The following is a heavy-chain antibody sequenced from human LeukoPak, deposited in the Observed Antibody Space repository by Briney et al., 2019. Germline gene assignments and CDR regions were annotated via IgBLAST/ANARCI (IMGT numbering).Heavy chain of an antibody. CDR2: INPNSGGT. CDR1: GYTFTGYY. Sequence: ASVKVSCKASGYTFTGYYMHWVRQAPGQGLEWMGWINPNSGGTNYAQKFQGRVTMTRDTSISTAYMELSRLRSEDTAVYYCANLLSNVDINWFDPWGQGTLVTVSS. CDR3: ANLLSNVDINWFDP. D-gene: IGHD5-12*01. J-gene: IGHJ5*02. V-gene: IGHV1-2*02.